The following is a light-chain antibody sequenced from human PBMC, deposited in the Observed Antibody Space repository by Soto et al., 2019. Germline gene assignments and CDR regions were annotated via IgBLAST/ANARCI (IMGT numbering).Light chain of an antibody. Sequence: EIGLTQAPGTLSLSTGERATLSCRASQSVSSNCLGWYRQKPGQAPRLLIYDASSRAPGSPDRFSGSGSGTDFTLTISRLEPEDFAVYYCQQYGSSPITFGQGTRLEIK. CDR1: QSVSSNC. CDR2: DAS. CDR3: QQYGSSPIT. J-gene: IGKJ5*01. V-gene: IGKV3-20*01.